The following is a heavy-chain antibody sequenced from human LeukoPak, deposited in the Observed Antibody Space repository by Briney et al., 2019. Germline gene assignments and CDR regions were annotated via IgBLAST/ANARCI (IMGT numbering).Heavy chain of an antibody. J-gene: IGHJ4*02. Sequence: GRSLRLSCAASGFTFSSYAMHWVRQAPGKGLEWVAVISYDGSNKYYADSVKGRFTISRDNSKNTLYPQMNSLRAEDTAVYYCASLLLRYFDWLSTLGGFDYWGQGTLVTVSS. CDR3: ASLLLRYFDWLSTLGGFDY. CDR1: GFTFSSYA. D-gene: IGHD3-9*01. V-gene: IGHV3-30*04. CDR2: ISYDGSNK.